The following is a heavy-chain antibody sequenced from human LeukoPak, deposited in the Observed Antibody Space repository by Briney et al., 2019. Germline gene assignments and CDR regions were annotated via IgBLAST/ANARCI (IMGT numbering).Heavy chain of an antibody. CDR3: ARLELYYYDSSGYYSGPFDY. CDR2: ISSSGSTI. J-gene: IGHJ4*02. D-gene: IGHD3-22*01. V-gene: IGHV3-48*03. CDR1: GFTFSSYE. Sequence: PGGSLRLSCAASGFTFSSYEMNWVRQAPGKGLEWVSYISSSGSTIYYADSVKGRFTISRDNAKNSLYLQMHSLRAEDTAVYYCARLELYYYDSSGYYSGPFDYWGQGTLVTVSS.